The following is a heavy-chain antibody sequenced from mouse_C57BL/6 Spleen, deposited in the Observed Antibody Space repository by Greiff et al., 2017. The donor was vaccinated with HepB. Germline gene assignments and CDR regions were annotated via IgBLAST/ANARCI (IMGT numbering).Heavy chain of an antibody. CDR3: ARETTTDGDFDY. J-gene: IGHJ2*01. V-gene: IGHV1-64*01. CDR2: IHPNSGST. Sequence: VQLQQSGAELVKPGASVKLSCKASGYTFTSYWMHWVKQRPGQGLEWIGMIHPNSGSTNYNEKFKSKATLTVDKSSSTAYMQLSSLTSEDSAVYYCARETTTDGDFDYWGQGTTLTVSS. CDR1: GYTFTSYW. D-gene: IGHD1-1*01.